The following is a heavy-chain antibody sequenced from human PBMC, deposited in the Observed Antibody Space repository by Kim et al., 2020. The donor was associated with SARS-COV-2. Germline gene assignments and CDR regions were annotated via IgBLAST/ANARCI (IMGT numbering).Heavy chain of an antibody. D-gene: IGHD2-2*01. J-gene: IGHJ3*02. Sequence: RFTISRDNSKNTLYLQMNSLRAEDTAVYYCARGGCSSTSCYSHRHDAFDIWGQGTMVTVSS. CDR3: ARGGCSSTSCYSHRHDAFDI. V-gene: IGHV3-30*07.